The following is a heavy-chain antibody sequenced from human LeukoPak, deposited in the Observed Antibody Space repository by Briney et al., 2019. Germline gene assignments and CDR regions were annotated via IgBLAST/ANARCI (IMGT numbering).Heavy chain of an antibody. Sequence: PGRSLRLSCAASGFTFSTYGMHWLHQAPGKGLEWVAVIWNDGSNKYYADSVKGRFTISRDNSEDTLYLQMNSLRVDDTAVYYCARAVGPFDYWGQGTLVTVSS. V-gene: IGHV3-33*01. CDR2: IWNDGSNK. CDR3: ARAVGPFDY. D-gene: IGHD3/OR15-3a*01. CDR1: GFTFSTYG. J-gene: IGHJ4*02.